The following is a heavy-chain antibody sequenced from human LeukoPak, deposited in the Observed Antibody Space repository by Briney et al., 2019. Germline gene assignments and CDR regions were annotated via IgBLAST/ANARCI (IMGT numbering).Heavy chain of an antibody. D-gene: IGHD6-19*01. V-gene: IGHV4-59*01. CDR2: IYYSGST. Sequence: PSETLSLTCTVSGGSISSYYWSWIRQPPGKGLEWIGYIYYSGSTNYNPSLKSRVTISVDTSKNQFSLKLSSVTAADTAVYYCARVKEYSSGWYAHAFDIWGQGTMVTVS. J-gene: IGHJ3*02. CDR1: GGSISSYY. CDR3: ARVKEYSSGWYAHAFDI.